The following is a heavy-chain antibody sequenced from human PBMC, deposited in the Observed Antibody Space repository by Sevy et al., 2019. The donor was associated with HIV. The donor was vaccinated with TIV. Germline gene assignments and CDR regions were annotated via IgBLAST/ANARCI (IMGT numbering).Heavy chain of an antibody. CDR1: AYTFSTYG. V-gene: IGHV1-18*01. CDR3: ARLSTARGESNWFDP. Sequence: ASVKVSCKASAYTFSTYGISWVRQAPGQGLEWMGWIGAYNGNRKYAQKFQDRITMTTDTSTSTAYMELRSLRSDDTAVYFCARLSTARGESNWFDPWGQGTLVTVSS. D-gene: IGHD3-16*01. CDR2: IGAYNGNR. J-gene: IGHJ5*02.